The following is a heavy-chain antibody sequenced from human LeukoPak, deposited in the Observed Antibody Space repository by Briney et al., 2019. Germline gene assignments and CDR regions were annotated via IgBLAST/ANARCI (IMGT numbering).Heavy chain of an antibody. Sequence: GESLKISCKGSGYSFTSYWIGWVRQMPGKGLEWMGIIYPGDSDTRYSSSFQGQVTISADKSISTAYLQWSSLKASDTAMYYCARHSGRCSGGSCYPGYYYYMDVWGKGTTVTVSS. CDR3: ARHSGRCSGGSCYPGYYYYMDV. V-gene: IGHV5-51*01. D-gene: IGHD2-15*01. J-gene: IGHJ6*03. CDR2: IYPGDSDT. CDR1: GYSFTSYW.